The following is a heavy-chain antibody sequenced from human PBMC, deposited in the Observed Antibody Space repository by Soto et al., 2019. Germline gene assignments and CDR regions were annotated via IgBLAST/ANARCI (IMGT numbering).Heavy chain of an antibody. J-gene: IGHJ4*02. CDR2: ISYNGRDK. Sequence: QVQLVESGGGVVQPGRSLRLSCAASGFTFSSYGMHWVRQAPGKGLEWVAVISYNGRDKKHADSVKGRFTISRDNSKNTVYLQMNSLRAEDTAVYNCAKDRDTYGSSYYLDSWGQGTLVTVSS. V-gene: IGHV3-30*18. CDR1: GFTFSSYG. D-gene: IGHD5-18*01. CDR3: AKDRDTYGSSYYLDS.